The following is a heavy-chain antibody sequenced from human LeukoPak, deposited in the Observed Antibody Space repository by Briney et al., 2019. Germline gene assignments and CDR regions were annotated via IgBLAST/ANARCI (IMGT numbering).Heavy chain of an antibody. Sequence: GASVKVSCKASGYTFTGYYMHWVRQAPGQGLEWMGWINPNSGGTNYAQKFQGRVTMTRDTSISTAYMELSRLRSDDTAVYYCARTRVVGATTTYDYWGQGTLVTVSS. D-gene: IGHD1-26*01. CDR2: INPNSGGT. V-gene: IGHV1-2*02. CDR1: GYTFTGYY. CDR3: ARTRVVGATTTYDY. J-gene: IGHJ4*02.